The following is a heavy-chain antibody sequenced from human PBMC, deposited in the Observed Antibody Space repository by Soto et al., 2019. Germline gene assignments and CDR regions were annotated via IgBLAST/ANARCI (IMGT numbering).Heavy chain of an antibody. CDR3: ARQIYDSDTGPSFQYYFDS. D-gene: IGHD3-22*01. CDR1: GYSFAGYW. V-gene: IGHV5-10-1*01. J-gene: IGHJ4*02. CDR2: IDPSDSQT. Sequence: GEPLKISCNGSGYSFAGYWITWVRQKPGKGLEWMGRIDPSDSQTYYSPSFRGHVTISVTKSITTVFLQWSSLRASDTAMYYCARQIYDSDTGPSFQYYFDSWGQGTPVTVSS.